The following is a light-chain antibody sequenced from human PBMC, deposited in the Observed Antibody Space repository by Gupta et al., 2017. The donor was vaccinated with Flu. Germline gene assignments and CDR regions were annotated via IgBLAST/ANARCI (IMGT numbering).Light chain of an antibody. CDR1: ALPKQY. CDR3: QSADSSGTPVV. J-gene: IGLJ2*01. Sequence: SYELTQPPSVSVSPGQTARITCSGDALPKQYAYWYQQKPGQAPVLVIYKDSERPSGIPERFSGSSSGITVTLTISGVQAEDEADYYCQSADSSGTPVVFGGGTKLTV. V-gene: IGLV3-25*03. CDR2: KDS.